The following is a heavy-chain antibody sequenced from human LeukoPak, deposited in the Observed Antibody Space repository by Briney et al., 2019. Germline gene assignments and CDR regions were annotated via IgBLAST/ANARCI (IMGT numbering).Heavy chain of an antibody. CDR1: GFAFNSYT. J-gene: IGHJ6*03. Sequence: GGSLRLSCAASGFAFNSYTIKWVRQAPGKGLEWVSAITSRCTHIYNADSVKGRFTISRDNAENSAYLQMSSLRAEDTAVYYCARVAQGATTENYYYYYMDVWGKGTTVTVSS. CDR2: ITSRCTHI. CDR3: ARVAQGATTENYYYYYMDV. D-gene: IGHD4-11*01. V-gene: IGHV3-21*01.